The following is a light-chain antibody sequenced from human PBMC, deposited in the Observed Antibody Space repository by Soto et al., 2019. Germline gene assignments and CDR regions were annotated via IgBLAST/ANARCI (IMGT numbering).Light chain of an antibody. J-gene: IGKJ1*01. CDR1: QSISNY. Sequence: DIQMTQSPSSLSASVGDRVTITCRASQSISNYLNWYQQRPGKAPKLLIYAASSLQSGVPSRFSGSGSRTGFTLTISSLQPEDFATYYCQQSSSTPWTVGQGTKVEIK. CDR2: AAS. V-gene: IGKV1-39*01. CDR3: QQSSSTPWT.